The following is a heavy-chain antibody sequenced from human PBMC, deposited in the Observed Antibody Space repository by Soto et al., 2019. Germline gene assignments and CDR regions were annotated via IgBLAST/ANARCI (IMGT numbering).Heavy chain of an antibody. CDR2: TSYDGSNK. CDR3: AKARTYYDFWSGYFDY. Sequence: QVQLVESGGGVVQPGRSLTLSCAASGFIFSNYGMHWVRQAPGKGLEWVAVTSYDGSNKYYADSVKGRFTTSRDNSKNTVSLQMNSLRPEDTAVYYCAKARTYYDFWSGYFDYWGQGTLVTVSS. CDR1: GFIFSNYG. D-gene: IGHD3-3*01. V-gene: IGHV3-30*18. J-gene: IGHJ4*02.